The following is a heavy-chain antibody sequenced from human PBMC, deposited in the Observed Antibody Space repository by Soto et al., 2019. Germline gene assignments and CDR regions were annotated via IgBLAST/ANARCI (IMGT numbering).Heavy chain of an antibody. CDR3: AREKVGTTFFDN. V-gene: IGHV4-38-2*02. CDR2: TYPSVSS. J-gene: IGHJ4*02. D-gene: IGHD1-1*01. CDR1: GFAISRGYY. Sequence: TCNVSGFAISRGYYWSWVRQSPGKGLEWIGSTYPSVSSYHNPSLETRLTLSIDTSKNQFTLKLASVTAADTALYYCAREKVGTTFFDNWGKGIQVTVSS.